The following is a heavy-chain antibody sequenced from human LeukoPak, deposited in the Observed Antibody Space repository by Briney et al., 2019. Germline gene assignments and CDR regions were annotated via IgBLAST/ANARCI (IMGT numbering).Heavy chain of an antibody. Sequence: GGSLRLSCAASGFRFSDYYMRWIRQTPGKGLEWISYISSSGSTIYYGDSVKGRFTISRDNAKNSLYLQMNSLRADDTAVYYCAKNGVYCDVHCPADYWGQGTLVTVSS. D-gene: IGHD2-21*02. CDR2: ISSSGSTI. CDR1: GFRFSDYY. V-gene: IGHV3-11*04. J-gene: IGHJ4*02. CDR3: AKNGVYCDVHCPADY.